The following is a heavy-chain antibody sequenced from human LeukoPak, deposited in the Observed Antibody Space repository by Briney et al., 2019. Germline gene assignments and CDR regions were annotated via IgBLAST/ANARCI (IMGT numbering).Heavy chain of an antibody. CDR2: ISGDGGST. CDR3: AKDTTGGLDY. D-gene: IGHD2-8*02. V-gene: IGHV3-43*02. CDR1: GFTFSSYS. Sequence: PGGSLRLSCAASGFTFSSYSMNWVRQAPGKGLEWVSLISGDGGSTYYADSVKGRFTISRDNSKNSLYLQMNSLRTEDTALYYCAKDTTGGLDYWGQGTLVTVSS. J-gene: IGHJ4*02.